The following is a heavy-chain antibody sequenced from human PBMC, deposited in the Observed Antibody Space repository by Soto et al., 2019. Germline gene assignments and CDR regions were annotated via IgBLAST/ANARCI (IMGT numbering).Heavy chain of an antibody. J-gene: IGHJ5*02. V-gene: IGHV3-30-3*01. CDR1: GFTFRSYH. Sequence: QVQLVESGGGVVQPGRSLRLSCAASGFTFRSYHMHWVRQAPGKGLGGVASISYDENNKYYTDSVKGRFTISRDNSKNTLYLQMNSLRAEDTAVYYCARAMDAAMASKDNWFDPWGQGTLVTVSS. D-gene: IGHD5-18*01. CDR2: ISYDENNK. CDR3: ARAMDAAMASKDNWFDP.